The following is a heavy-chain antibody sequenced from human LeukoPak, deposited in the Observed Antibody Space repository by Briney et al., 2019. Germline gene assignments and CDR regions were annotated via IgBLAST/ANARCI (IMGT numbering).Heavy chain of an antibody. CDR2: INVEGTTT. J-gene: IGHJ4*02. CDR3: TRGGEEPFDY. CDR1: GFTFTRSW. D-gene: IGHD3-10*01. V-gene: IGHV3-74*01. Sequence: GGSLRLSCADSGFTFTRSWMHWVHQAPGKGLVWVSRINVEGTTTTYADSVEGRFTISRDENALYLQMNHLRVDDTAVYYCTRGGEEPFDYWGQGTLVTVSP.